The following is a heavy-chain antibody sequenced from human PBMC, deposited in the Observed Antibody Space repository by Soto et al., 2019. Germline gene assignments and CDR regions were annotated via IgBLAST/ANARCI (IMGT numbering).Heavy chain of an antibody. CDR2: ISSSGSTI. J-gene: IGHJ4*02. D-gene: IGHD5-18*01. V-gene: IGHV3-48*03. Sequence: LRLSCAASGFTFSSYEMNWVRQAPGKGLEWVSYISSSGSTIYYADSVKGRFTISRDNAKNSLYLQMNSLRAEDTAVYYCARDSAGYGYDYWGQGTLVTVSS. CDR1: GFTFSSYE. CDR3: ARDSAGYGYDY.